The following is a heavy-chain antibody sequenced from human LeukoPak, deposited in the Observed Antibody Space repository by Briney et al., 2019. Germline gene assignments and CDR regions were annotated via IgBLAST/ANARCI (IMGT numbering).Heavy chain of an antibody. CDR3: ARAPITGMIGVRYFDY. CDR1: GGLISSYY. J-gene: IGHJ4*02. CDR2: IYYSGST. D-gene: IGHD3-22*01. V-gene: IGHV4-59*01. Sequence: PSETLSLTSTVSGGLISSYYWSWIRQPPGKGLEWIGYIYYSGSTNYNPSLKSRVTISVDTSKNQFSLKLSSVTAADTAVYYCARAPITGMIGVRYFDYWGQGTLVTVSS.